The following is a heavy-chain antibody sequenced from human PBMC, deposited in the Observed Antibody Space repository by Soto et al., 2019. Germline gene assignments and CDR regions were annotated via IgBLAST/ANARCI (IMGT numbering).Heavy chain of an antibody. D-gene: IGHD6-19*01. CDR1: GLTFSDYG. V-gene: IGHV3-30*18. J-gene: IGHJ3*02. CDR3: AKAAGIVVMDAFDI. CDR2: ISYDGSNK. Sequence: GGSLRLSCAVSGLTFSDYGMHWVRQAPGKGLEWVAMISYDGSNKYHADSVKGRFTISRDNSKNTLYLQMNSLRAEDTALYYCAKAAGIVVMDAFDIWGQGTMVTVSS.